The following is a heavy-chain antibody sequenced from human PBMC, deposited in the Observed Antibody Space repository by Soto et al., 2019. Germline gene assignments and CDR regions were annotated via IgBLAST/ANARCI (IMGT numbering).Heavy chain of an antibody. D-gene: IGHD5-12*01. J-gene: IGHJ3*02. CDR2: INPDIGDT. CDR3: ARGPNTGSFDI. V-gene: IGHV1-3*01. CDR1: GYTFTAYY. Sequence: AAVKVSCKASGYTFTAYYMHWLRQAPGQRLEWMGWINPDIGDTRYSQKFQGRVTITRDTSASTAYMELSSLRSEDTAIYYCARGPNTGSFDIWGQGKMVTVS.